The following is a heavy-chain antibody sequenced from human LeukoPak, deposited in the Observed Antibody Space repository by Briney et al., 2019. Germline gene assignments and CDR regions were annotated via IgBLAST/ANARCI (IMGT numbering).Heavy chain of an antibody. Sequence: ASVTVSCKASGYTFTSYYMHWVRQAPGQGIEWMGIINTSGGSTSYAQKFQGRVTMTRDMSTSTVYMELSSLRSEDTAVYYCARGGSPIYYDSSGYYRPFDYWGQGTLVTVSS. CDR3: ARGGSPIYYDSSGYYRPFDY. V-gene: IGHV1-46*01. CDR1: GYTFTSYY. D-gene: IGHD3-22*01. J-gene: IGHJ4*02. CDR2: INTSGGST.